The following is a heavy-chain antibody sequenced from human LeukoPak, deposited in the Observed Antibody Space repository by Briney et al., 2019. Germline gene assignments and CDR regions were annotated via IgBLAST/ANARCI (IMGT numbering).Heavy chain of an antibody. D-gene: IGHD3-9*01. Sequence: GESLKISCKGSGYSFTSDWIGWVRQMPGKGLEWMGIIYPGDSDTRYSPSFQGQVTISADKSISTAYLQWSSLKASDTAMYYCARGPVLRYFDWLLFWFDPWGQGTLVTVSS. CDR3: ARGPVLRYFDWLLFWFDP. CDR1: GYSFTSDW. CDR2: IYPGDSDT. J-gene: IGHJ5*02. V-gene: IGHV5-51*01.